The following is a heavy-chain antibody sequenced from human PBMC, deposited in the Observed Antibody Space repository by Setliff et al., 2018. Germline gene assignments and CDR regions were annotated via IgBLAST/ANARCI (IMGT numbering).Heavy chain of an antibody. CDR2: IKSKTDGGTT. D-gene: IGHD6-13*01. CDR1: GFTFSDAW. Sequence: GGSLRLSCAASGFTFSDAWMSWVRQAPGKGLEWVGRIKSKTDGGTTDYAALVKDRFTISRDDSKNTLYLQMNSLKTEDTAGYYCTTGGSSWYARFDYWGQGSLVTVSS. J-gene: IGHJ4*02. CDR3: TTGGSSWYARFDY. V-gene: IGHV3-15*01.